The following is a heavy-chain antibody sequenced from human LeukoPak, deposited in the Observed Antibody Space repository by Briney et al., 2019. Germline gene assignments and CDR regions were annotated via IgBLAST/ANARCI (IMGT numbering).Heavy chain of an antibody. CDR1: GGSIGTYY. Sequence: PSETLSLTCTVSGGSIGTYYWSWLRQSPGKGLEWIGYIYHSGSTNYNPSLKSRVTMSVDTSKNQFSLELSSVTAAETAVYYCARAGYSGSDSSVWGQRTLVTVSS. J-gene: IGHJ4*02. CDR2: IYHSGST. CDR3: ARAGYSGSDSSV. V-gene: IGHV4-59*01. D-gene: IGHD5-12*01.